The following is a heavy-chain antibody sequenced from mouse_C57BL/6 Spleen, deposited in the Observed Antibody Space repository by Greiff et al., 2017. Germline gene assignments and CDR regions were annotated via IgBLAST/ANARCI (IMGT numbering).Heavy chain of an antibody. CDR1: GYAFSSSW. D-gene: IGHD6-1*01. CDR3: APLAMGY. CDR2: IYPGDGDT. J-gene: IGHJ4*01. V-gene: IGHV1-82*01. Sequence: VQLQESGPELVKPGASVKISCKASGYAFSSSWMNWVKQRPGKGLEWIGRIYPGDGDTNYNGKFKGKATLTADKSSSTAYMQLSSLTSEDSAVYFCAPLAMGYWGQGTSVTVSS.